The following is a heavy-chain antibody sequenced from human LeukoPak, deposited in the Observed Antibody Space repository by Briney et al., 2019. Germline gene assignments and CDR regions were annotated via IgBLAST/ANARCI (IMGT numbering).Heavy chain of an antibody. D-gene: IGHD2-2*02. J-gene: IGHJ1*01. CDR3: AKDLYLHGRAEYFQH. CDR1: GFTFDNYA. Sequence: GGSLRLSCEASGFTFDNYAMSWVRQAPGKGLEWVSAISNSGVSTHYADSVKGRFTISRDNSKNTLFLHMNTLRADDMAVYYCAKDLYLHGRAEYFQHWGQGTLVTVSS. CDR2: ISNSGVST. V-gene: IGHV3-23*01.